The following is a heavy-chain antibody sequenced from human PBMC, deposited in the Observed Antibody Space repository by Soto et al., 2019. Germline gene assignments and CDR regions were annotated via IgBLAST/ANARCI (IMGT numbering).Heavy chain of an antibody. V-gene: IGHV5-10-1*01. CDR2: IDPGDSYT. Sequence: GESLKISCKGSGYSFTSYWISWVRQMPGKGLEWMGRIDPGDSYTNYSPSFQGHVTISADKSISTAYLQGSSLKASDTAMYYCARHDHSSSRPYYYYGMDVWGQGTTVTVSS. CDR3: ARHDHSSSRPYYYYGMDV. D-gene: IGHD6-6*01. CDR1: GYSFTSYW. J-gene: IGHJ6*02.